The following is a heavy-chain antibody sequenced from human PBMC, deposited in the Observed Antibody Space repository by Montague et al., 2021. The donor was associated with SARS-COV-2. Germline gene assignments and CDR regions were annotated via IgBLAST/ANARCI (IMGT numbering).Heavy chain of an antibody. V-gene: IGHV4-59*01. D-gene: IGHD3-10*01. J-gene: IGHJ6*02. CDR1: GGSISSYY. CDR3: AREGVYGSRYHYGMDV. CDR2: IYYSGST. Sequence: SETLSLTCTVSGGSISSYYWSWIRQPPGKGLEWIGYIYYSGSTNYNPSLKSRVTISVDTSKNQFSLKLSSVTAADTAVYYCAREGVYGSRYHYGMDVWGQGTTVTVSS.